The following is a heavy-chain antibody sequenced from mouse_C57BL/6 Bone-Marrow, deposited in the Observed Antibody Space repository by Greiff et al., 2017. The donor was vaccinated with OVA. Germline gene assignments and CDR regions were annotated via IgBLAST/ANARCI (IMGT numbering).Heavy chain of an antibody. CDR3: TRRGLLLRFLFAY. CDR1: GYTFTDYE. D-gene: IGHD1-1*01. V-gene: IGHV1-15*01. CDR2: IDPETGGT. Sequence: QVQLKESGAELVRPGASVTLSCKASGYTFTDYEMHWVKQTPVHGLEWIGAIDPETGGTAYNQKFKGKAILTADKSSSTAYMELRSLTSEDSAVYYCTRRGLLLRFLFAYWGQGTLVTVSA. J-gene: IGHJ3*01.